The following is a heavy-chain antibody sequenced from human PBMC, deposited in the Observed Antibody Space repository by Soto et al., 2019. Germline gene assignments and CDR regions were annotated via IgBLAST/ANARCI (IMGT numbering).Heavy chain of an antibody. Sequence: GESLKISCKGSGFSFISYWIVWVRQMPGKGLECMGIIYPGDSDTRYSPSFQGQVTISADKSISTAYLQWSSLKASDTAMYYCARPTNRGKYYYGMDVWGQGTTVTVSS. V-gene: IGHV5-51*01. CDR2: IYPGDSDT. CDR3: ARPTNRGKYYYGMDV. J-gene: IGHJ6*02. D-gene: IGHD2-8*01. CDR1: GFSFISYW.